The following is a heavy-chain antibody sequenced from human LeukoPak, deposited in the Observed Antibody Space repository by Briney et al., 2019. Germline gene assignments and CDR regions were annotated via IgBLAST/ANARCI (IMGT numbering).Heavy chain of an antibody. J-gene: IGHJ6*03. V-gene: IGHV4-39*01. D-gene: IGHD2/OR15-2a*01. CDR2: IYYSGST. CDR1: GGSISSSSYY. CDR3: ARAGNIGYYYYYMDV. Sequence: PSETLSLTCTVSGGSISSSSYYWGWIRQPPGKGLEWIGSIYYSGSTYYNPSLKSRVTISVDTSKNQFSLKLSSVTAADTAVYYCARAGNIGYYYYYMDVWGKGTTVTVSS.